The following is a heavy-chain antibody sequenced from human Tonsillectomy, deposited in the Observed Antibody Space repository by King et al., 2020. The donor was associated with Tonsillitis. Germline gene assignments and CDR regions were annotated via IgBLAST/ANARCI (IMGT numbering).Heavy chain of an antibody. CDR3: AKVSLRFLEWLTHFDY. J-gene: IGHJ4*02. V-gene: IGHV3-30*18. Sequence: VQLVESGGGVVQPGRSLRLSCAASGFTFSSYGMHWVRQAPGKGLEWVAVISFDGRKKHYADSVTGRFTISRDNSKNTLYLQMDSLRAEDTAIYYCAKVSLRFLEWLTHFDYWGQGILVTVSS. D-gene: IGHD3-3*01. CDR1: GFTFSSYG. CDR2: ISFDGRKK.